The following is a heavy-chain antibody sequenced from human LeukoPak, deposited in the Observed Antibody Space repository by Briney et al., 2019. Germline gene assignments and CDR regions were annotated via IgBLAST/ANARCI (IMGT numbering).Heavy chain of an antibody. J-gene: IGHJ6*02. D-gene: IGHD3-10*01. CDR3: AGQRMVRGGNGMDV. Sequence: SETLSLTYTVSGGSISSYYWSWIRQPPGKGLEWIGYIYYSGSTNYNPSLKSRVTISVDTSKNQFSLKLSSVTAADTAVYYCAGQRMVRGGNGMDVWGQGTTVTVSS. CDR1: GGSISSYY. CDR2: IYYSGST. V-gene: IGHV4-59*01.